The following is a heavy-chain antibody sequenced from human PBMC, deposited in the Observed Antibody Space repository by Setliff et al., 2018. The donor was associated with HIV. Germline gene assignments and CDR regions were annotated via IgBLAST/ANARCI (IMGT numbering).Heavy chain of an antibody. CDR3: ARFPTREVWRRNDIDY. Sequence: SETLSLTCTVSGGSISSDSYFWSWIRQPAGKGLEWIGRIYASGRTNCNSSLKSRVPMSVDTSKNQFSLKLSSVTAADTAVYYCARFPTREVWRRNDIDYWGQGTLVTVSS. CDR2: IYASGRT. D-gene: IGHD1-1*01. CDR1: GGSISSDSYF. V-gene: IGHV4-61*02. J-gene: IGHJ4*02.